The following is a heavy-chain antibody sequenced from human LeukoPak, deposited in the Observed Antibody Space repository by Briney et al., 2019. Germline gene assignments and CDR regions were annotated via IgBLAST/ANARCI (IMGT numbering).Heavy chain of an antibody. Sequence: PGGSLRLSCAASGSTFSSCVIHWVRQAPGKGLEWVAVISYDGSNKYYADSVKGRFTISRDNSKNTLYLQMNSLRAEDTAVYYCATDPYYDSSGYYYDYYYYGMDVWGQGTTVTVSS. CDR3: ATDPYYDSSGYYYDYYYYGMDV. CDR2: ISYDGSNK. D-gene: IGHD3-22*01. J-gene: IGHJ6*02. V-gene: IGHV3-30*03. CDR1: GSTFSSCV.